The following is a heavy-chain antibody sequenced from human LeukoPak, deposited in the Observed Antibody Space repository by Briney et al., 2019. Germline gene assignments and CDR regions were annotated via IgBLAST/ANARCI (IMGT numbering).Heavy chain of an antibody. CDR2: IHTSGST. J-gene: IGHJ4*02. V-gene: IGHV4-4*07. Sequence: PSGTLSLTCTVSGGSINNYHWSWIRQPAGKGLEWISQIHTSGSTNYNPPLKSRVTMSIDTPENQLSLTIRSVTAADTAVYYCARRDISSGWGFDYWGQGILVTVSS. D-gene: IGHD6-19*01. CDR3: ARRDISSGWGFDY. CDR1: GGSINNYH.